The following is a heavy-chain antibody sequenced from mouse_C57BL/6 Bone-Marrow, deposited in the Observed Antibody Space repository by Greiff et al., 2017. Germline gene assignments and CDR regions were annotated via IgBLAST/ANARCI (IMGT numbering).Heavy chain of an antibody. V-gene: IGHV5-15*01. CDR2: ISNLAYSI. J-gene: IGHJ1*03. D-gene: IGHD2-12*01. Sequence: EVMLVESGGGLVQPGGSLKLSCAASGFTFSDYGMAWVRQAPRKGPEWVAFISNLAYSIYYADTVTGRFTISRENAKNTLYLEMSSLRSEDTAMYYCARASDDPVWGTGTTVTVSS. CDR3: ARASDDPV. CDR1: GFTFSDYG.